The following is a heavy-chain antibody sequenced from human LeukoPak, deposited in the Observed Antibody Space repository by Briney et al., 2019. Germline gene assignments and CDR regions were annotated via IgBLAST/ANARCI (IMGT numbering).Heavy chain of an antibody. Sequence: QPGGSLRLSCAASGSTFRTYAMNWVRQAPGKGLEWVAVISDDGSNKYYAESVKGQFTISRDNSKNTLYLQMNSLRAEDTAVYYCAKLDGGIAAGPWGQGTLVTVSS. V-gene: IGHV3-30*18. D-gene: IGHD6-13*01. CDR3: AKLDGGIAAGP. CDR2: ISDDGSNK. CDR1: GSTFRTYA. J-gene: IGHJ4*02.